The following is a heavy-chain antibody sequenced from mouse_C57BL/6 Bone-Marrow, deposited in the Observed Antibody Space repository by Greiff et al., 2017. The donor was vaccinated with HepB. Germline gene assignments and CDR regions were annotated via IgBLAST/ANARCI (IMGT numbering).Heavy chain of an antibody. Sequence: VQLQQSGPELVKPGASVKISCKASGHAFSSSWMNWVKQRPGKGLEWIGRIYPGDGDTNYNGKFKGKATLTADKSSSTAYMQLSSLTSEDSAVYFCARGYGSVDYWGQGTTLTVSS. CDR2: IYPGDGDT. CDR3: ARGYGSVDY. CDR1: GHAFSSSW. J-gene: IGHJ2*01. D-gene: IGHD1-1*01. V-gene: IGHV1-82*01.